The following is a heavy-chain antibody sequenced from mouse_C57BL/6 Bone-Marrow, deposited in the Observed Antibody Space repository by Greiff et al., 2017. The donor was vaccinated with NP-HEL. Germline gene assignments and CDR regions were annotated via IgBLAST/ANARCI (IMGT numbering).Heavy chain of an antibody. CDR2: IDPYDSYT. Sequence: QVQLQQPGAELVMPGASVKLSCKASGYTFTSYWMHWVKQRPGQGLEWIGEIDPYDSYTNYNQKFKGKSTLTVAKSSSTAYLQLSSLTSVDSAVYCCSRGPIYGGCYGFAYWGQGTLVTVAA. CDR3: SRGPIYGGCYGFAY. J-gene: IGHJ3*01. D-gene: IGHD1-1*02. CDR1: GYTFTSYW. V-gene: IGHV1-69*01.